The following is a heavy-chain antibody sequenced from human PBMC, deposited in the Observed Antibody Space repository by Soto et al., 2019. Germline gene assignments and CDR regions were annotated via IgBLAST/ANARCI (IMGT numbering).Heavy chain of an antibody. CDR1: GGSISSYY. Sequence: PSETLSLTCTVSGGSISSYYWSWIRQPPGKGLEWIGYIYYSGSTNYNPSLKSRVTISVDTSKNQFSLKLNSMTAADTAVYYCAFLNLRSASTYFDYSGPGPLVSV. D-gene: IGHD3-16*01. J-gene: IGHJ4*02. CDR3: AFLNLRSASTYFDY. CDR2: IYYSGST. V-gene: IGHV4-59*08.